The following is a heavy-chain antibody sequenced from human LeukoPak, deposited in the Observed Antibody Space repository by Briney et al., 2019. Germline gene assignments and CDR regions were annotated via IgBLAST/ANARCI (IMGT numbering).Heavy chain of an antibody. Sequence: PGGSLRLSCAASGFMFSSNWMSWVRLAPGKGLEWVANIKEDGTETYYVDSVKGRFTISRDNAKNSLYLQMSSLRAEDTAVYYCAREGGHCSNGICSYFDYWGQGSLVTVSS. D-gene: IGHD2-8*01. CDR2: IKEDGTET. V-gene: IGHV3-7*01. J-gene: IGHJ4*02. CDR1: GFMFSSNW. CDR3: AREGGHCSNGICSYFDY.